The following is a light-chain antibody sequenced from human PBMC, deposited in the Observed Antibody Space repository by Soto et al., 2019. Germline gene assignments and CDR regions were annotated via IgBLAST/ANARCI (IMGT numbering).Light chain of an antibody. Sequence: SVVAQPPPVSGAPGAGGTTSCTGGGPQLGAIYGVHWYQQLTGTAPKLLIYVNTTRPSGVPDRFSASKSGTSASLAITGLQAEDEADYYCKSYDDGLSAFVFGTGTKSPS. V-gene: IGLV1-40*01. CDR3: KSYDDGLSAFV. CDR1: GPQLGAIYG. CDR2: VNT. J-gene: IGLJ1*01.